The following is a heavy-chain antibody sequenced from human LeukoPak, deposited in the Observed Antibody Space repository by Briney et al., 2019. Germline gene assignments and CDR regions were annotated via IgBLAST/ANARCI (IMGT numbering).Heavy chain of an antibody. J-gene: IGHJ4*02. Sequence: GGSLRLSCAASGLTFSSYSMNWVRQAPGKGLEWVSSISSSSSYIYYADSVKGRFTISRDNAKNSLYLQMNSLRAEDTAVYYCARGGRDGYNYYWGQGTLVTVSS. CDR1: GLTFSSYS. V-gene: IGHV3-21*01. D-gene: IGHD5-24*01. CDR2: ISSSSSYI. CDR3: ARGGRDGYNYY.